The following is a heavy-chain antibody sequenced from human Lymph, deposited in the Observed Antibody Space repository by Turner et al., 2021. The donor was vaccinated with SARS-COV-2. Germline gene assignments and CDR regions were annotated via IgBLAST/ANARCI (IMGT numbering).Heavy chain of an antibody. CDR1: GVTFTYAW. J-gene: IGHJ4*02. V-gene: IGHV3-15*01. Sequence: EVQLVESGGGLVKPGGSLRLSCAASGVTFTYAWMTWVRQAPGKGLEWVCRIKSKTDGGTTDYTAPVKGRFTISSDDSKTTLYLQMNSLKTEDTAVYFCTTGWFTGTYGDFFDYWGQGTLVTVSS. CDR2: IKSKTDGGTT. D-gene: IGHD1-7*01. CDR3: TTGWFTGTYGDFFDY.